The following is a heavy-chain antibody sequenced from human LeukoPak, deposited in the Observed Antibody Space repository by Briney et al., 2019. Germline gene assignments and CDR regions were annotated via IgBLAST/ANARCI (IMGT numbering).Heavy chain of an antibody. J-gene: IGHJ4*02. D-gene: IGHD5-18*01. CDR3: ARDGGYGHYDY. V-gene: IGHV4-30-2*01. Sequence: SETLSLTCAVSGGSISSGDYSWSWIRQPPGMGLEWIGYIYHSGRTFYNPSLKSRVTISVDTSKNQISLEVTSVTAADTAMYYCARDGGYGHYDYWGRGTLVTVSS. CDR1: GGSISSGDYS. CDR2: IYHSGRT.